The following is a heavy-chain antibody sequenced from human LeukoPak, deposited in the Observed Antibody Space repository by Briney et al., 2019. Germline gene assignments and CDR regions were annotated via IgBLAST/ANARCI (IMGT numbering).Heavy chain of an antibody. D-gene: IGHD5-12*01. V-gene: IGHV3-53*05. CDR3: ARDWGTSSGYDLGGDAFDI. Sequence: GRCLTPSCAPAAPIASSNSTSWVRQAPQGGLGWVSVIYSGDSTYYADSVTDRFTISRDNSTNTLYLQMNSLRAEDTAVYYCARDWGTSSGYDLGGDAFDIWGQGTMVTVSS. J-gene: IGHJ3*02. CDR1: APIASSNS. CDR2: IYSGDST.